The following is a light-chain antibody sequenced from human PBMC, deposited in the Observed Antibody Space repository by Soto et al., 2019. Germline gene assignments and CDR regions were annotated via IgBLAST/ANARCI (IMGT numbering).Light chain of an antibody. V-gene: IGKV1-6*01. CDR2: TAS. Sequence: AIQMTQSPSSLSASVGDRVTITCRASQGIRSELGWYQQKPGKAPNLLIYTASTLQSGVPSRFSGSGSGTDFSFIITSLQREDLATYYCQQYYGLPPLTFGQGTRLEIK. CDR1: QGIRSE. CDR3: QQYYGLPPLT. J-gene: IGKJ5*01.